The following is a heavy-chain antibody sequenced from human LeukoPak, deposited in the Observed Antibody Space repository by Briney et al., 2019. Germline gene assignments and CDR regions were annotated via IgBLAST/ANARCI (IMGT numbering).Heavy chain of an antibody. Sequence: GGSLRLSCAASGFTFSTYAMNWVRQAPGKGLEWVSVISGTAGAISYADSVKGRFTISRDNSKNTLYLQMNSLRAEDTAVYYCAKCLRSTSCRDLDYWGQGTLVTVFS. V-gene: IGHV3-23*01. J-gene: IGHJ4*02. D-gene: IGHD2-2*01. CDR1: GFTFSTYA. CDR2: ISGTAGAI. CDR3: AKCLRSTSCRDLDY.